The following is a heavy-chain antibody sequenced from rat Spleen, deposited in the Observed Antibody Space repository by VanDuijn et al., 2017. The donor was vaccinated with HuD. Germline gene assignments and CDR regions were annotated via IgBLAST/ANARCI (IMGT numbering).Heavy chain of an antibody. D-gene: IGHD5-1*01. J-gene: IGHJ1*01. Sequence: EVQLVESGGGLVQPGRSLKFSCVASGFTFRDYAMAWVRQAPKNGLEWVATILYDDTNVYYRDSVKGRFTISRDNTKNTLYLQMDSLRSEDTATYYCARHPQLGVFWYFDFWGPGTMVTVSS. CDR2: ILYDDTNV. V-gene: IGHV5-17*01. CDR1: GFTFRDYA. CDR3: ARHPQLGVFWYFDF.